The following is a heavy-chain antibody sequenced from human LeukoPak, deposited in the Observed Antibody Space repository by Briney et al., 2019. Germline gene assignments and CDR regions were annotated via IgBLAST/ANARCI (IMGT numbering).Heavy chain of an antibody. Sequence: GGSLRLSCAASGFWFDDYTMHWVRQAPGKGLEWVSLITWDGGTTYYADSVQGRFTISRDNSRNTVFLQLNSLRPEDTAVYYCAREVRGGSYCGDHYSDFWGQGTQVTVSS. CDR1: GFWFDDYT. CDR3: AREVRGGSYCGDHYSDF. J-gene: IGHJ4*02. CDR2: ITWDGGTT. V-gene: IGHV3-43*01. D-gene: IGHD1-26*01.